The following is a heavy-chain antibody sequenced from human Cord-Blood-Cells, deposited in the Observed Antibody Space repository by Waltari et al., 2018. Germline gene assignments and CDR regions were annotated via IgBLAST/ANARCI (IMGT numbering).Heavy chain of an antibody. CDR2: IRWNSGSI. Sequence: EVQLVESGGGLVQPGRSLRLSCAASGFTFDDYAMHWVRQAPGKGREWVSGIRWNSGSIGYADSVKGRFTISRDNAKNSLYLQMNSLRAEDTALYYCAKSQALRDPFDYWGQGTLVTVSS. CDR3: AKSQALRDPFDY. CDR1: GFTFDDYA. V-gene: IGHV3-9*01. J-gene: IGHJ4*02.